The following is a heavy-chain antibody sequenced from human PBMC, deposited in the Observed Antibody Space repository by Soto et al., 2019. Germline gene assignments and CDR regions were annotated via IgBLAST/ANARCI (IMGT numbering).Heavy chain of an antibody. CDR1: GGTFSSYA. CDR3: ARPSAPSHSAEYNWNDVSLDYYYGMDV. CDR2: IIPIFGTA. Sequence: QVQLVQSGAEVKKPGSSVKVSCKASGGTFSSYAISWVRQAPGQGLEWMGGIIPIFGTANYAQKFQGRVTITADKSTSPAYMELSSLRCEDTAVYYCARPSAPSHSAEYNWNDVSLDYYYGMDVGGQGTTVTVSS. J-gene: IGHJ6*02. V-gene: IGHV1-69*06. D-gene: IGHD1-20*01.